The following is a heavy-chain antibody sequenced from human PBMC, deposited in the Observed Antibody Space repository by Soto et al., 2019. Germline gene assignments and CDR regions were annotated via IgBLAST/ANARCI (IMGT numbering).Heavy chain of an antibody. V-gene: IGHV1-8*01. CDR1: GYTFNNYD. CDR2: VNPDSGNA. CDR3: ARSPKSSDFPYYFDF. J-gene: IGHJ4*02. D-gene: IGHD2-21*02. Sequence: ASVKVSCKASGYTFNNYDINWVRQATGQGLEWMGWVNPDSGNAHYAQKFQGRVTMTRNTSISTAYMELSSLQSEDTAVYYCARSPKSSDFPYYFDFWGQGTQVTVSS.